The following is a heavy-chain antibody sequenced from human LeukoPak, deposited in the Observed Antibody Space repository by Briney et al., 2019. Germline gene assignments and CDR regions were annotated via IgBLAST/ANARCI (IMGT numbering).Heavy chain of an antibody. D-gene: IGHD2-2*01. Sequence: GESLRISCKGSGYSFTSYWISWVRQMPGKGLEWMGRIGPSDSYTNYSPSFQGHVTISADKSISTAYLQWSSLKASDTAMYYCAINREVVPAADNYYGMDVWGQGTTVTVSS. CDR1: GYSFTSYW. J-gene: IGHJ6*02. V-gene: IGHV5-10-1*01. CDR3: AINREVVPAADNYYGMDV. CDR2: IGPSDSYT.